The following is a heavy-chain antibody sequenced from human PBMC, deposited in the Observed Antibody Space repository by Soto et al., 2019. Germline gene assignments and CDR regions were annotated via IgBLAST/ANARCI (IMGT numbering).Heavy chain of an antibody. CDR3: ARDDVLCDGGRCYGIPLDV. CDR1: GFTVSSKY. CDR2: IQSGGTT. Sequence: EVQLVESGGGLVQPGGSLRLSCAASGFTVSSKYMTWVRQAPGKGLEWVSLIQSGGTTYYADSVKGRFTISRDTSENTLHLQMDSLRVEDTAVYYCARDDVLCDGGRCYGIPLDVWGEWTTVTVSS. V-gene: IGHV3-66*01. D-gene: IGHD2-15*01. J-gene: IGHJ6*04.